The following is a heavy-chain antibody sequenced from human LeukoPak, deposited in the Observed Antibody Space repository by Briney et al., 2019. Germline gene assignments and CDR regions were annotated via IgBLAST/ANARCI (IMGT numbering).Heavy chain of an antibody. CDR1: GFSFSTYD. D-gene: IGHD2-8*02. CDR3: ARAARFLESTGAHAFDL. J-gene: IGHJ3*01. V-gene: IGHV3-13*01. CDR2: IGVRGDA. Sequence: GGSRNLSWAASGFSFSTYDMHWFRQVTGKVLDGVSVIGVRGDAHYPGSVKGRFTISRENAENSLYLQMNTLRVGDTAVYYCARAARFLESTGAHAFDLWGQGTMVTVSS.